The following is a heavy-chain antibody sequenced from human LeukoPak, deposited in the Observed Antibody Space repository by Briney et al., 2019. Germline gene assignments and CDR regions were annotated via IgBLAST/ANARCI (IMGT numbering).Heavy chain of an antibody. V-gene: IGHV3-30-3*01. CDR1: GFIFSDYA. Sequence: PGGSLRLSCAASGFIFSDYAMHWLRQPPGKGLEWVAVISKDGVHEFYGDSVQGRFSISRDNSKTTVFLQMNRLRPDDTALYYCATSGWNDVGSNHWGQGTPVIVSS. J-gene: IGHJ5*02. CDR3: ATSGWNDVGSNH. D-gene: IGHD1-1*01. CDR2: ISKDGVHE.